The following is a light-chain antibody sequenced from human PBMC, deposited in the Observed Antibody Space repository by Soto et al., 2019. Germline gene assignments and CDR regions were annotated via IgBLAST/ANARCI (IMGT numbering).Light chain of an antibody. CDR1: QSLLHSNGYNY. V-gene: IGKV2-28*01. Sequence: DIVMTQSPLSLPVTPGEPASISCRSSQSLLHSNGYNYLDWYLQKPGQSPQLLIYLGSNRASGVPDWFSGSGSGTDFTLKISRVEAEDVGVYYCMQAIQTPWTFGQGTKVEIK. CDR3: MQAIQTPWT. J-gene: IGKJ1*01. CDR2: LGS.